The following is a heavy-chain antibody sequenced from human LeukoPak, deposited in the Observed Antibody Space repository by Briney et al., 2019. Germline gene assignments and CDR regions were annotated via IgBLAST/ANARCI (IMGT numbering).Heavy chain of an antibody. Sequence: PGGSLRLSCAASGFTFSNYGMHRGRQAPGKGLEGVAVVSSDGSIDYYADSVRGRFTVSRDNSKNTMFLQFNTLRPEDTAVYYCAREGMGTTFSAWFDPWGQGTLVTVSS. V-gene: IGHV3-30*03. J-gene: IGHJ5*02. CDR2: VSSDGSID. CDR3: AREGMGTTFSAWFDP. D-gene: IGHD1-7*01. CDR1: GFTFSNYG.